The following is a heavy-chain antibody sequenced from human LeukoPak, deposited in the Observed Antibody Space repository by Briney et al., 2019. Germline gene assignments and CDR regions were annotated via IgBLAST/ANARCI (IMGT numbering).Heavy chain of an antibody. CDR3: AKGSRSSSHYSDY. CDR2: ISYDGSNK. D-gene: IGHD2-2*01. J-gene: IGHJ4*02. CDR1: GFTFSSYG. V-gene: IGHV3-30*18. Sequence: GGSLRLSCAASGFTFSSYGMHWVRQAPGKGLEWVAVISYDGSNKYYADSVKGRFTISRDNSNNTLYLQMNSLRAEDTAVYYCAKGSRSSSHYSDYWGQGTLVTVSS.